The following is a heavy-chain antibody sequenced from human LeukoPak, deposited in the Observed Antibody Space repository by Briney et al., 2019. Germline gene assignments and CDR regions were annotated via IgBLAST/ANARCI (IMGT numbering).Heavy chain of an antibody. D-gene: IGHD6-13*01. CDR2: FDPEDGET. V-gene: IGHV1-24*01. J-gene: IGHJ4*02. CDR1: GYTLTELS. Sequence: GASVKVSCKVSGYTLTELSMHWVRQAPGKGLEWMGGFDPEDGETIYAQKFQGRVTMTEDTSTDTAYMELRSLRSDDTAVYYCARGGLAAAGPYFDYWGQGILVTVSS. CDR3: ARGGLAAAGPYFDY.